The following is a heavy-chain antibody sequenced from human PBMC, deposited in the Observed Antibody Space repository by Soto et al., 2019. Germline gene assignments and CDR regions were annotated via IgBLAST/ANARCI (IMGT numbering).Heavy chain of an antibody. CDR2: MNPNSGNT. V-gene: IGHV1-8*01. CDR3: ARGYDYIWGSYTFDY. CDR1: GYTFTSYD. D-gene: IGHD3-16*01. Sequence: ASVKVSCKASGYTFTSYDINWVRQATGQGLEWMGWMNPNSGNTNYAQKFQGRVTMTRDTSISTAYMELSRLRSDDTAVYYCARGYDYIWGSYTFDYWGQGTLVTVSS. J-gene: IGHJ4*02.